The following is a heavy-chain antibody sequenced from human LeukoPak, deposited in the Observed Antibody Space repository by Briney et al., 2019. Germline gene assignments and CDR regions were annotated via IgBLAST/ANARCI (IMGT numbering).Heavy chain of an antibody. V-gene: IGHV4-34*01. CDR2: IKHSGST. D-gene: IGHD3-10*01. Sequence: SDTLSLTCAVYGGFFSGYYWSWTRQPPGRGLEWLREIKHSGSTNYNPSLKSRGTISLDTSKNQFSLKLSSVPAADTAVYYCARGGKVTMVRGVRRWFDPWGQGTLVTVSS. CDR3: ARGGKVTMVRGVRRWFDP. CDR1: GGFFSGYY. J-gene: IGHJ5*02.